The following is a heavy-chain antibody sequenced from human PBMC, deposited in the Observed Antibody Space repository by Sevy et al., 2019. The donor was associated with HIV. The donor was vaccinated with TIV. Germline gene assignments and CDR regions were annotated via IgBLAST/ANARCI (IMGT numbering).Heavy chain of an antibody. V-gene: IGHV3-15*01. CDR2: VRSKGDGGTT. J-gene: IGHJ4*02. CDR1: GFTFSDAW. Sequence: GGSLRLSCAASGFTFSDAWLSWVRQAPGKGLGWVGRVRSKGDGGTTDYAAPVKGRFTIARDDSKNVLYVQMNSLKIEDTGVYYCTTEGADWGQGTRVTVSS. CDR3: TTEGAD.